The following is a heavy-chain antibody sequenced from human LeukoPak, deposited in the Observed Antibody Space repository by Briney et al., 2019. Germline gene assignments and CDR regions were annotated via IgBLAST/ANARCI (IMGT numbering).Heavy chain of an antibody. D-gene: IGHD3-3*01. CDR1: GFTFDDYA. Sequence: GGSLRLSCAASGFTFDDYAMHWVRQAPGKGLEWVSGISWNSGSIGYADSVKGRFTISRDNAKNSLHLQMNSLRAEDTALYYCAKDIFDFWSGQRTHYFDYWGQGTLVTVSS. V-gene: IGHV3-9*01. CDR2: ISWNSGSI. CDR3: AKDIFDFWSGQRTHYFDY. J-gene: IGHJ4*02.